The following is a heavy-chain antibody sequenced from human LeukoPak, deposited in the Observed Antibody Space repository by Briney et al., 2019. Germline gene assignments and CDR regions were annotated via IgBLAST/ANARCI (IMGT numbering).Heavy chain of an antibody. CDR1: GFTFSSYA. Sequence: GGSLRLSCAASGFTFSSYAMSWVRQAPGKGLGWVSAISGSGGSTYYADSVKGRFTISRDNSKNTLYLQMNSLRAEDTAVYYCAKDLYSSSSGTECYFDYWGQGTLVTVSS. D-gene: IGHD6-13*01. V-gene: IGHV3-23*01. CDR3: AKDLYSSSSGTECYFDY. CDR2: ISGSGGST. J-gene: IGHJ4*02.